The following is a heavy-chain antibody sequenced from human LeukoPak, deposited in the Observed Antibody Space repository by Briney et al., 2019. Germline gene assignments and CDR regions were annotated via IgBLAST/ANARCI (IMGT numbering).Heavy chain of an antibody. D-gene: IGHD5-12*01. CDR2: INPDNGGT. J-gene: IGHJ4*02. CDR1: RYPFTGYV. CDR3: ASDPSNSGYDYLYYFAY. Sequence: ASVKVSCKASRYPFTGYVVHWVRRAPGQGLEWMGWINPDNGGTNYAQKFQGRVTMTRDMSISTAYMELSRLRSDDTAVYYCASDPSNSGYDYLYYFAYWGQGTLVTVSS. V-gene: IGHV1-2*02.